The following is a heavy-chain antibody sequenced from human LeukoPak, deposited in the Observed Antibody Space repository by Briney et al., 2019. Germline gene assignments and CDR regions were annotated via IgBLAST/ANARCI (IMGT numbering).Heavy chain of an antibody. D-gene: IGHD6-19*01. CDR3: ARAYSSGWYHFDL. Sequence: SGPSLVNPTPALTLTFTFSGFSLSTSAMCVSWIRQPPGKALEWLARIDWDDDKYYSTSLKTRLTISKDTSKNQVVLTMTNMDPVDTATYYCARAYSSGWYHFDLWGQGTRVTVSS. CDR1: GFSLSTSAMC. V-gene: IGHV2-70*11. J-gene: IGHJ4*02. CDR2: IDWDDDK.